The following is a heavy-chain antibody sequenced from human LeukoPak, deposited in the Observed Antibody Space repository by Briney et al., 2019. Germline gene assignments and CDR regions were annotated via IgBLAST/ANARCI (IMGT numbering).Heavy chain of an antibody. CDR1: GGTFSSYA. J-gene: IGHJ4*02. CDR2: IIPIFGTA. D-gene: IGHD2-15*01. CDR3: ARVNCSGGSCYDFSRRYFDY. V-gene: IGHV1-69*01. Sequence: SSVKVSCRASGGTFSSYAISWVRQAPGQGLEWMGGIIPIFGTANYAQKFQGRVTITADESTSTAYMELSSLRSEDTAVYYCARVNCSGGSCYDFSRRYFDYWGQGTLVTVSS.